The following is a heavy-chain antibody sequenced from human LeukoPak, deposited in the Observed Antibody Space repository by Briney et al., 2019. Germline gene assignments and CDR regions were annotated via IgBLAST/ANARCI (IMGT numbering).Heavy chain of an antibody. CDR2: ISYSEST. CDR3: ARHVGPDTRITMLRGVSFPRYNNWFDP. D-gene: IGHD3-10*01. Sequence: PSETLSLTCTVAGGSFSSNTYYWGWIRRPPGKGLEWIGSISYSESTYYNPSLKSRVTISVDTSKNQFSLELLSVAAADTAVYYCARHVGPDTRITMLRGVSFPRYNNWFDPWGQGTLVTVSS. V-gene: IGHV4-39*01. CDR1: GGSFSSNTYY. J-gene: IGHJ5*02.